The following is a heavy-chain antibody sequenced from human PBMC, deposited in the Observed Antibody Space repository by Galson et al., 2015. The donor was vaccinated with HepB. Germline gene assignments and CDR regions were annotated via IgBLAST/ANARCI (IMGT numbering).Heavy chain of an antibody. J-gene: IGHJ3*02. D-gene: IGHD6-13*01. CDR2: IWFDGSNK. Sequence: SLRLSCAASGFTFSNYGMHWVRQAPGKGLEWVAVIWFDGSNKDCLDSVRGRFTTSRDNSKNMLFLEMNSLRDEDTATYYCARSPSSSWGDGFDIWGQGTMVTVSS. CDR3: ARSPSSSWGDGFDI. CDR1: GFTFSNYG. V-gene: IGHV3-33*01.